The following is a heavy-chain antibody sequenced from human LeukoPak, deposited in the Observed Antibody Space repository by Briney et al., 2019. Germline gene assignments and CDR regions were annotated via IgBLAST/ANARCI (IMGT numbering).Heavy chain of an antibody. V-gene: IGHV3-30-3*01. CDR3: ARDSGPYYYDSSGYYSPLEY. D-gene: IGHD3-22*01. Sequence: GGSLRLSCAASGFTFSSYAMHWVRQAPGKGLEWVAVISYDGSNKYYADSVKGRFTISRDNSKNTLYLQMNSLRAEDTAVYYCARDSGPYYYDSSGYYSPLEYXXQGTLVTVSS. CDR1: GFTFSSYA. CDR2: ISYDGSNK. J-gene: IGHJ4*02.